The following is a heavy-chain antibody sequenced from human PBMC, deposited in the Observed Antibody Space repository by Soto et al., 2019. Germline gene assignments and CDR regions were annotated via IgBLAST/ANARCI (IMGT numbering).Heavy chain of an antibody. CDR2: VHYSGST. D-gene: IGHD2-15*01. Sequence: SETLSLTCTVSGGSISRYYWSWIRQPPGKGLEWIGYVHYSGSTNYNPSLKSRVIISVDTSKNQFSLELTSVTAADTAVYYCARVVAASLDYWGQGTLVTVSS. CDR3: ARVVAASLDY. CDR1: GGSISRYY. V-gene: IGHV4-59*01. J-gene: IGHJ4*02.